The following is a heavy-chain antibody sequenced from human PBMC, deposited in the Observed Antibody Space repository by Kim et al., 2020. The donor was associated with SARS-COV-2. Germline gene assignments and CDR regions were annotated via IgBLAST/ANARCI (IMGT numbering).Heavy chain of an antibody. CDR2: ISSDGSST. CDR3: ARGFFRNGFDV. D-gene: IGHD3-3*01. CDR1: GFTFNDYW. Sequence: GGSLRLSCAASGFTFNDYWINWVRQAPGKGLVWVSRISSDGSSTNYADSVKGRFTMSRDNAENTVYLQMNSLRAEDTAVYYCARGFFRNGFDVWGQGTTVTVS. J-gene: IGHJ6*02. V-gene: IGHV3-74*01.